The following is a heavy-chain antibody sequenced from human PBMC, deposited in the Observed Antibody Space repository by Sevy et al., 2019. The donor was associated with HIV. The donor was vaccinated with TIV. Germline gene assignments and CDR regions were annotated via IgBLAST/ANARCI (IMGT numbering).Heavy chain of an antibody. CDR2: FDPEDGET. D-gene: IGHD3-22*01. CDR3: ATTKDYYDSSGCPFDY. V-gene: IGHV1-24*01. CDR1: GYTLTGLS. Sequence: ASVKVSCKVSGYTLTGLSMHWVRQAPGKGLEWMGSFDPEDGETNYAQNFQGRVTMTEDTSTDTAYMELSSLRSEDTAVYFCATTKDYYDSSGCPFDYWGQGTLVTVSS. J-gene: IGHJ4*02.